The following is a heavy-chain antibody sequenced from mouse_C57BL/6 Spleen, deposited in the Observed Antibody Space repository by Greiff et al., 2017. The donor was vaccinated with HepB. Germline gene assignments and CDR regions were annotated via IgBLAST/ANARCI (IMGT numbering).Heavy chain of an antibody. D-gene: IGHD1-1*01. CDR3: ARAHYYGSSPHLDY. V-gene: IGHV1-82*01. CDR2: IYPGDGDT. Sequence: QVQLQQSGPELVKPGASVKISCKASGYAFSSSWMNWVKQRPGKGLEWIGRIYPGDGDTNYNGKFKGKATLTADRSSSTAYMQLSSLTSEDSAVYFCARAHYYGSSPHLDYWGQGTTLTVSS. J-gene: IGHJ2*01. CDR1: GYAFSSSW.